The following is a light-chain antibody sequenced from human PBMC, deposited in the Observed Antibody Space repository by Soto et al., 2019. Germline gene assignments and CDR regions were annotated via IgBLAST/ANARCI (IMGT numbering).Light chain of an antibody. J-gene: IGLJ3*02. CDR1: ALPKQY. CDR2: KDS. CDR3: QSADSSGTYRV. V-gene: IGLV3-25*03. Sequence: SYELTQPPSVSVSPGQTARITCSGDALPKQYAYWYQQKPGQAPVLVIYKDSERPSGIPERFSGSSSGTIVTLTISGVQAEDEADYYCQSADSSGTYRVFGGGTKVTVL.